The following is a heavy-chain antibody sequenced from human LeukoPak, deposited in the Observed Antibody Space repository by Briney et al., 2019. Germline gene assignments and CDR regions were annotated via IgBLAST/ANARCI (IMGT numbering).Heavy chain of an antibody. CDR1: GYTFTIYD. CDR3: ARGGIIAVAGTSYYYGMHV. Sequence: GASVKVSYKASGYTFTIYDINWVRQATGQGGEWMGWMNLNSGNTGYAQKLQGRVTMTRNTSISTAYMELSSLRSGDTAVYYCARGGIIAVAGTSYYYGMHVWSQGTTLTVS. CDR2: MNLNSGNT. D-gene: IGHD6-19*01. J-gene: IGHJ6*02. V-gene: IGHV1-8*01.